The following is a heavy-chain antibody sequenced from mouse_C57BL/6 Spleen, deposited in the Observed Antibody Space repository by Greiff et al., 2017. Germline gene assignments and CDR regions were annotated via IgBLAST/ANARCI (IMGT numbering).Heavy chain of an antibody. CDR3: ATAYYSNPHWYFDV. J-gene: IGHJ1*03. D-gene: IGHD2-5*01. Sequence: EVQVVESGGGLVKPGGSLRLSCAASGFTFSDYGMHWVRQAPEKGLEWVAYISSGSSTIYYADTVKGRFTISRDNAKNTLFLQMTSLRSEDTAMYYCATAYYSNPHWYFDVWGTGTTVTVSS. V-gene: IGHV5-17*01. CDR1: GFTFSDYG. CDR2: ISSGSSTI.